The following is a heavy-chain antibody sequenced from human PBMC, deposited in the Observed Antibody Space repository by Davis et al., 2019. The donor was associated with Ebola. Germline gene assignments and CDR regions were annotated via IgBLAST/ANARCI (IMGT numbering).Heavy chain of an antibody. CDR1: GGSFSSYY. V-gene: IGHV4-39*02. D-gene: IGHD6-6*01. Sequence: SETLSLTCAVYGGSFSSYYWGWIRQPPGKGLEWIGSIYYSGSTYYNPSLKSRVTISVDTSKNQFSLKLSSVTAADTAVYYCAREIAARPIDYWGQGTLVTVSS. J-gene: IGHJ4*02. CDR3: AREIAARPIDY. CDR2: IYYSGST.